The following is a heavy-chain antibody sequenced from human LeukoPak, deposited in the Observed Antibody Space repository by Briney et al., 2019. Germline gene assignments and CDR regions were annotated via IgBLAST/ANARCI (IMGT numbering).Heavy chain of an antibody. CDR2: INPNSGGT. CDR3: ARAYKVAGTEAGLYYFDY. V-gene: IGHV1-2*06. CDR1: GYTFTGYY. Sequence: ASVKVSCKASGYTFTGYYMHWVRQAPGQGLEWMGRINPNSGGTNYAQKFQGRVTMTRDTPISTAYMALSRLRSDDPAVYYCARAYKVAGTEAGLYYFDYWGQGTLVTVSS. J-gene: IGHJ4*02. D-gene: IGHD6-19*01.